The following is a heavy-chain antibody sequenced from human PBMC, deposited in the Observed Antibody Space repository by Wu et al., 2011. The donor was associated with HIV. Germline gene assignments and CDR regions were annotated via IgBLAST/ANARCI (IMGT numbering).Heavy chain of an antibody. V-gene: IGHV5-51*01. CDR1: GYSFTGYW. CDR2: IYPSDSDT. CDR3: AVGIVIALTT. D-gene: IGHD2/OR15-2a*01. J-gene: IGHJ4*02. Sequence: VQLVQSGAEVKKPGASVKISCKGSGYSFTGYWIGWVRQMPGKGLEWMGIIYPSDSDTRYSPSFEGQVSISADKSIGTAYLQWSSLKAADTAIYYXAVGIVIALTTWGQGTLVTVSS.